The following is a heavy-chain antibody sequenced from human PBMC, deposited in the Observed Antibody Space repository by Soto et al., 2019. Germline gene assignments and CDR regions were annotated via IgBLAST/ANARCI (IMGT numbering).Heavy chain of an antibody. V-gene: IGHV5-10-1*01. CDR2: INPSDSYT. D-gene: IGHD3-22*01. Sequence: GASLKISCTGSGYRFTCFWISLVRPLPGEGLEWMERINPSDSYTNYNPSFQAHVTMSADKSINTAYLQWSSLKASDSAMYYGAIHKAFYYDGSGAWGQGSRVTVSS. CDR3: AIHKAFYYDGSGA. J-gene: IGHJ5*02. CDR1: GYRFTCFW.